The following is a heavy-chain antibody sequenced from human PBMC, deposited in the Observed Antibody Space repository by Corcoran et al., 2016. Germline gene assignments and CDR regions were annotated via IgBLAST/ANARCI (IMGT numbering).Heavy chain of an antibody. CDR1: GFTFSNAW. D-gene: IGHD4-17*01. V-gene: IGHV3-15*07. Sequence: EVQLVESGGGLVKPGGSLRLSCAASGFTFSNAWMNWVRQAPGKGLEWVGRIKSKTDGGATDYAAPVKGRFTISRDDSKNTLYLQRKSLKTEDTAVYYCTTDGSLTTVPFYYYYGMDVWGQGTTVTVSS. CDR3: TTDGSLTTVPFYYYYGMDV. CDR2: IKSKTDGGAT. J-gene: IGHJ6*02.